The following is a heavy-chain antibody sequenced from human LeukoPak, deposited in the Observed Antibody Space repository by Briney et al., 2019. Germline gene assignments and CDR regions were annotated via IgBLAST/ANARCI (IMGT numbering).Heavy chain of an antibody. J-gene: IGHJ6*02. V-gene: IGHV5-51*01. CDR2: SYPGGSDT. CDR1: GYSFTSYW. D-gene: IGHD2-2*01. Sequence: GESLKISFEGSGYSFTSYWLGWVRQMPGKGLEWRGISYPGGSDTRYTPYFQGQVTRSADKSINTDYLQWSSLETSDTAIYYCARHSSSLDYNMDVWGQGTTVTVSS. CDR3: ARHSSSLDYNMDV.